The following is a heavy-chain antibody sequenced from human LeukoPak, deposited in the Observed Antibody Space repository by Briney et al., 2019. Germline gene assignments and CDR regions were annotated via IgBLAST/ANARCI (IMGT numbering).Heavy chain of an antibody. Sequence: GASVKVSCKASGGTFSSYAIGWVRQAPGQGLEWMGGIIPIFGTANYAQKFQGRVTITTDESTSTAYMELSSLRSEDTAVYYCAAQYCSSTSCYQYYYYYMDVWGKGTTVTVSS. D-gene: IGHD2-2*01. CDR1: GGTFSSYA. CDR3: AAQYCSSTSCYQYYYYYMDV. CDR2: IIPIFGTA. V-gene: IGHV1-69*05. J-gene: IGHJ6*03.